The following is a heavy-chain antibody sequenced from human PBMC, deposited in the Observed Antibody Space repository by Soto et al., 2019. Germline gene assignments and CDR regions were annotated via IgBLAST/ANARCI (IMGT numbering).Heavy chain of an antibody. J-gene: IGHJ4*02. CDR1: GGSISSGGYY. D-gene: IGHD5-18*01. CDR3: ARQPLDTAMVLFFDY. V-gene: IGHV4-31*03. CDR2: IYYSGST. Sequence: PSETLSLTCTVSGGSISSGGYYWSCIRQHPGKGLEWIGYIYYSGSTYYNPSLKSRVTISVDTSKNQYSLKLSSVTAADTAVYYCARQPLDTAMVLFFDYWGQGTLVTVSS.